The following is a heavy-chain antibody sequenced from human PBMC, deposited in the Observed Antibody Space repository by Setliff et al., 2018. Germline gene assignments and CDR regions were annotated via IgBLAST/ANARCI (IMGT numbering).Heavy chain of an antibody. CDR1: GYTFTGYY. D-gene: IGHD6-13*01. CDR3: ARGGGSSSWYDAFDI. Sequence: ASVKVSCKASGYTFTGYYMHWVRQAPGQGLEWMGWINPNSGGTYYAQKFQGRVTMTRDTSISTAYMELSRLRSDDTAVYYCARGGGSSSWYDAFDIWGQGTMVTVSS. V-gene: IGHV1-2*02. J-gene: IGHJ3*02. CDR2: INPNSGGT.